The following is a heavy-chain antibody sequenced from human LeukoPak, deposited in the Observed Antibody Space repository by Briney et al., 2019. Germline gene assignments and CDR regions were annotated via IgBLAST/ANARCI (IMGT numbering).Heavy chain of an antibody. CDR3: AALTVNEFDY. Sequence: SVKVSCKASGGTFSSYAISWVRQAPGQGLEWMGGIIPIFGTASYAQKFQGRVTITADKSTSTAYMELSSLRSEDTAVYYCAALTVNEFDYWGQGTLVTVSS. J-gene: IGHJ4*02. CDR2: IIPIFGTA. V-gene: IGHV1-69*06. D-gene: IGHD4-17*01. CDR1: GGTFSSYA.